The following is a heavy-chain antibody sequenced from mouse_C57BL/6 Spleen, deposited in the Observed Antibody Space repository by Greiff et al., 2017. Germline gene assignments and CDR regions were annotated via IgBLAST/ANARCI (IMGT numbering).Heavy chain of an antibody. Sequence: EVKLQQSGPELVKPGASVKMSCKASGYTFTDYNMHWVKQSHGKSLEWIGYINPNNGGTSYNQKFKGKATLTVNKSSSTAYMELRSLTSEDSAVYYCARFWDGYYDAMDYWGQGTSVTVSS. J-gene: IGHJ4*01. CDR2: INPNNGGT. CDR3: ARFWDGYYDAMDY. CDR1: GYTFTDYN. D-gene: IGHD2-3*01. V-gene: IGHV1-22*01.